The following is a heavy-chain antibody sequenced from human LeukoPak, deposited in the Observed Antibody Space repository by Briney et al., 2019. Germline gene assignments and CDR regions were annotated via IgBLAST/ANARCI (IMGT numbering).Heavy chain of an antibody. CDR3: ARVGVKVSDPKFRFLVNP. J-gene: IGHJ5*02. V-gene: IGHV5-51*01. Sequence: GESLKTSCKGSGYTFTDYWLGWVRQMPGKGLEWMGHIYPGDSDTRYSPSFEGQVTISADKSINTAYLRWSSLKASDTAMYYCARVGVKVSDPKFRFLVNPWGQGTLVTVSS. CDR2: IYPGDSDT. D-gene: IGHD3-3*01. CDR1: GYTFTDYW.